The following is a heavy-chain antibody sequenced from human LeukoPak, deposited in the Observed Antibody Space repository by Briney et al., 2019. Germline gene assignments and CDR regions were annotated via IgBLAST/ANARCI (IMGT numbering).Heavy chain of an antibody. D-gene: IGHD3-22*01. Sequence: SETLSLTCTVSGGSISSGPYYWGWIRQPPGKGLEWIGNIYYGENTYYNPSLKSRVTISIDTSKNQLYLKLSSLTAADTAVYYCARRDDSSGYHKIFDYWGPGTLVTVSS. CDR1: GGSISSGPYY. J-gene: IGHJ4*02. CDR3: ARRDDSSGYHKIFDY. V-gene: IGHV4-39*01. CDR2: IYYGENT.